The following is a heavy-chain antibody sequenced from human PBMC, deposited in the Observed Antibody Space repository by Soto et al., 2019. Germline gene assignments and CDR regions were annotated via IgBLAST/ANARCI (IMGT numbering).Heavy chain of an antibody. V-gene: IGHV3-23*01. CDR1: GFTFSSYA. CDR3: ASQAEIYYYDSSGFFI. Sequence: EVQLLESGGGLVQPGGSLRLSCAASGFTFSSYAMSWVRQAPGKGLEWVSAISGSGGSTYYADSVKGRFTISRDNSKNTLYPQMNSLRAEDTAVYYCASQAEIYYYDSSGFFIWGQGTLVTVSS. J-gene: IGHJ4*02. D-gene: IGHD3-22*01. CDR2: ISGSGGST.